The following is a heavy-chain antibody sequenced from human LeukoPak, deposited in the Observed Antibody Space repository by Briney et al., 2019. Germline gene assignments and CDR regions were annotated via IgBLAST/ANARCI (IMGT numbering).Heavy chain of an antibody. V-gene: IGHV1-69*06. CDR2: IIPIFGTA. Sequence: SVKVSSTASGGTFSTYAISWVRQAPGEGLEWMGRIIPIFGTANYAQKFQGRVTITADKSTSTAYMELSSLRSEDTAVYYCARDHPRLGFDYWGQGTLVTVSS. CDR3: ARDHPRLGFDY. J-gene: IGHJ4*02. CDR1: GGTFSTYA. D-gene: IGHD6-19*01.